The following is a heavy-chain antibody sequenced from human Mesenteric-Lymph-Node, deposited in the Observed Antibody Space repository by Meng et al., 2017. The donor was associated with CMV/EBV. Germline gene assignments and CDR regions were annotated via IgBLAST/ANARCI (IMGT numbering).Heavy chain of an antibody. D-gene: IGHD5-18*01. CDR3: GGTRGYTYGPAFDY. Sequence: TVSGGSVINYYWNWIRQPPGKGLEWIGYAYYTGTTRYNPSLKSRVTILVDTSKNQISLRLTSVTAADTAVYYCGGTRGYTYGPAFDYWGQGTLVTSPQ. CDR2: AYYTGTT. CDR1: GGSVINYY. V-gene: IGHV4-59*02. J-gene: IGHJ4*02.